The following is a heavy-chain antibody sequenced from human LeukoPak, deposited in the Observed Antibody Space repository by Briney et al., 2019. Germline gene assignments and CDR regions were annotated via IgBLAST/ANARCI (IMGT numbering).Heavy chain of an antibody. CDR2: IFGSGGSA. CDR3: AKTTVGYSSGRFPGWPADY. J-gene: IGHJ4*02. V-gene: IGHV3-23*01. D-gene: IGHD2-15*01. CDR1: GFAFGSYA. Sequence: GGSLRLSCTASGFAFGSYAMYWVRQAPGKGLEWVSGIFGSGGSAHYADSVKGRFTISRDNSKNTVYLEMNGLGVEDTAVYYCAKTTVGYSSGRFPGWPADYWGQGTLVTVSS.